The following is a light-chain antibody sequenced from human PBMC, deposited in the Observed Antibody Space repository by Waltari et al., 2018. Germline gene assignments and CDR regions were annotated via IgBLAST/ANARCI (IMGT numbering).Light chain of an antibody. V-gene: IGKV1-9*01. CDR2: AAS. J-gene: IGKJ3*01. Sequence: DVQLTQSPSFLSASVRDRVTITCRASQGIGSYLALYHQKPGNAPKLLIYAASTLQSGVPSRFSGSGSWTEFTLTISSLQPEDFATYFCQQLDSYPFTFGPGTKVDIK. CDR3: QQLDSYPFT. CDR1: QGIGSY.